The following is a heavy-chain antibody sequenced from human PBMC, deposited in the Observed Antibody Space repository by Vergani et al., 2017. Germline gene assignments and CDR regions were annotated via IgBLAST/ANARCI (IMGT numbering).Heavy chain of an antibody. CDR3: ARVAHCTNGVCQNIDY. D-gene: IGHD2-8*01. V-gene: IGHV4-31*03. Sequence: QVQLQESGPGLVKPSQTLSLTCTVSGGSISSGGYYWSWIRQHPGKGLEWIGYIYYSGGTYYNPSLKSRVTISVDTSKNQFSLKLSSVTAADTAVYYCARVAHCTNGVCQNIDYGGQGTLVTVSS. CDR1: GGSISSGGYY. J-gene: IGHJ4*02. CDR2: IYYSGGT.